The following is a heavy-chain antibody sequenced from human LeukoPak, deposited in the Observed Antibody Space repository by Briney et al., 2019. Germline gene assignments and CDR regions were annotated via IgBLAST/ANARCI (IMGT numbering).Heavy chain of an antibody. V-gene: IGHV3-23*01. D-gene: IGHD3-22*01. J-gene: IGHJ4*02. Sequence: GGSLRLSCAASGFTFSSYSMNWVRQAPGKGLEWVSAISGSGGSTYYADSVKGRFTISRDNSKNTLYLQMSSLRAEDTAVYYCAKASGYYYHFDYWGQGTLVTVSS. CDR3: AKASGYYYHFDY. CDR1: GFTFSSYS. CDR2: ISGSGGST.